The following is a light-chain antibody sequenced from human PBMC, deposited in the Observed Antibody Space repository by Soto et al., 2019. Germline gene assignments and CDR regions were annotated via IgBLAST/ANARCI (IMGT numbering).Light chain of an antibody. CDR2: DVT. V-gene: IGLV2-11*01. CDR1: SSDVGGYNF. J-gene: IGLJ1*01. Sequence: QSALTQPRSVSGSPGQSVTISCTGTSSDVGGYNFVSWYQQHPGKAPKFMIYDVTKRPSGVPDRFSGSKSGNTASLTISGLLAGDEADYSRCSYVGSYTSYVFGTGTKVTVL. CDR3: CSYVGSYTSYV.